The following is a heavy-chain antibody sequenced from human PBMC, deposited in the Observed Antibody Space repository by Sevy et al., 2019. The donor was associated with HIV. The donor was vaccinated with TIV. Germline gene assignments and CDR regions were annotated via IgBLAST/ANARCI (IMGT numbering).Heavy chain of an antibody. D-gene: IGHD3-10*01. CDR2: IYSGGST. CDR1: EFTVSSNY. Sequence: GGSLRLSCAASEFTVSSNYMSWVRQAPGKGLEWVSVIYSGGSTYYADSVKGRFTISRDNSKNTLYLQMNSLRAEDTAVYYCARGGGSGSYYNPRYYYYYMDVWGKGTTVTVSS. J-gene: IGHJ6*03. CDR3: ARGGGSGSYYNPRYYYYYMDV. V-gene: IGHV3-66*02.